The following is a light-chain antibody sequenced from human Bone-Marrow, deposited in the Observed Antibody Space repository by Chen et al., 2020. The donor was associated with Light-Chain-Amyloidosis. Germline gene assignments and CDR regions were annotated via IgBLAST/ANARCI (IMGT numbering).Light chain of an antibody. Sequence: QSAPTQPASVAGSPGPSITISCTGTSSDVGGDNHVSWYQQHPDKAPKLMIYEVTTRPSWVPDRFTGSKSDNTASLTISGLQTEDEADYFCSSYTITNTLVFGSGTRVTVL. CDR3: SSYTITNTLV. J-gene: IGLJ1*01. CDR1: SSDVGGDNH. CDR2: EVT. V-gene: IGLV2-14*01.